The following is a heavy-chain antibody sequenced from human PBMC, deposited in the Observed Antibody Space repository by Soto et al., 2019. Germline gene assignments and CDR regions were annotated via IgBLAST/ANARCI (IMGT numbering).Heavy chain of an antibody. CDR3: SREGPGSLVPDS. Sequence: QVQLLESGGGVVQPGRSLRLSCAASGFTFSSYAMHWVRQAPGKGLEWVAVIWYDGSNKYYADSVKGRFTVSRDNSKKKVYLQMNSLRGEDTGVYYCSREGPGSLVPDSWGQGTLVTVSA. J-gene: IGHJ5*01. V-gene: IGHV3-33*01. CDR1: GFTFSSYA. D-gene: IGHD3-10*01. CDR2: IWYDGSNK.